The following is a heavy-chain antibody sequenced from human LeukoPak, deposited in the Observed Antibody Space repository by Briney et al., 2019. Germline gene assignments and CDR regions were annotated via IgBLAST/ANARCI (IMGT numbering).Heavy chain of an antibody. CDR1: GGSISSYY. V-gene: IGHV4-59*01. J-gene: IGHJ3*02. CDR3: ARSYCGGGSCGAFDI. D-gene: IGHD2-15*01. Sequence: SETLSLTCTVSGGSISSYYWSWIRQPPGKALEWIGYIYYSGNTNYNPSLKSRVTISVDTSKNQFSLRLSSVTAADTAVYYCARSYCGGGSCGAFDIWGQGTMVTVSS. CDR2: IYYSGNT.